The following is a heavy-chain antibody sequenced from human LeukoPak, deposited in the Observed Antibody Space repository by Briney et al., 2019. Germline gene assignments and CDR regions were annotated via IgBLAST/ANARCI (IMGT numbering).Heavy chain of an antibody. CDR3: ARRGLGYSYGYKSYYYMDV. CDR1: GFTYSDYY. V-gene: IGHV3-11*01. D-gene: IGHD5-18*01. Sequence: GGSLRLSCAASGFTYSDYYTSWIRQAPGKGVEWVSYISSSGSTIYYADSVKGRLTISRDNAKNSLYLQMNSLRAEDTAVYYCARRGLGYSYGYKSYYYMDVWGKGTTVTVSS. J-gene: IGHJ6*03. CDR2: ISSSGSTI.